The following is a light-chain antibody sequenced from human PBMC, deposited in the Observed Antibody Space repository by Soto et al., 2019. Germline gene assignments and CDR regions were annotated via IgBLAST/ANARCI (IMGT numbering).Light chain of an antibody. Sequence: DIQMTQSPSTLSASVGGRVTITCRASQSISSWLAWYQQKPGKAPKLLIYKASSLESGVPSRFSGSGSGTEFTLTISSLQPDDFATYYCQQYNSYSGPFGQGTKVEIK. J-gene: IGKJ1*01. V-gene: IGKV1-5*03. CDR3: QQYNSYSGP. CDR1: QSISSW. CDR2: KAS.